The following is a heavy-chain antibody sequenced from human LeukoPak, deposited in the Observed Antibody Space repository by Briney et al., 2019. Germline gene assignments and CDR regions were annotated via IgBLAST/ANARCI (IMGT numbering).Heavy chain of an antibody. D-gene: IGHD6-13*01. V-gene: IGHV3-21*01. CDR3: ARDRSSSWANYGMDV. Sequence: GGSLRLSCAASGFTFSSYSMNWVRQAPGKGLEWVSSISSSSSYTYYADSVKGRFTISRDNAKNSLYLQMNSLRAEDTAVYYCARDRSSSWANYGMDVWGQGTTVTVSS. CDR1: GFTFSSYS. CDR2: ISSSSSYT. J-gene: IGHJ6*02.